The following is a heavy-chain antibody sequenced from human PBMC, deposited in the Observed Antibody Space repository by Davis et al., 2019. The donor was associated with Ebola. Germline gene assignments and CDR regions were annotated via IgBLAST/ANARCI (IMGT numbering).Heavy chain of an antibody. J-gene: IGHJ4*02. CDR3: ARQESLYGWSDY. V-gene: IGHV5-51*01. CDR1: GYDFSNFW. CDR2: IYAGDSDS. D-gene: IGHD3-10*01. Sequence: KVSCKASGYDFSNFWIAWVRQMPGKGLEWMGIIYAGDSDSRYSPSFEGQVTISVDRSITTAYLQWRSLRASDTAVYYCARQESLYGWSDYWGQGTLVTVSS.